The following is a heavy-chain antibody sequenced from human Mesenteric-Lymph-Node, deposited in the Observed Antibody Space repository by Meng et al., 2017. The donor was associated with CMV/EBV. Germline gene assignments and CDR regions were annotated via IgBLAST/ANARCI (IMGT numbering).Heavy chain of an antibody. CDR3: ARIYDSSGYYRSRKQLDY. Sequence: ISSSSYYWGWIRQPPGKGLEWIGSIYYSGSTYYNPSLKSRVTISVDTSKNQFSLKLSSVTAADTAVYYCARIYDSSGYYRSRKQLDYWGQGTLVTVSS. CDR2: IYYSGST. D-gene: IGHD3-22*01. J-gene: IGHJ4*02. CDR1: ISSSSYY. V-gene: IGHV4-39*01.